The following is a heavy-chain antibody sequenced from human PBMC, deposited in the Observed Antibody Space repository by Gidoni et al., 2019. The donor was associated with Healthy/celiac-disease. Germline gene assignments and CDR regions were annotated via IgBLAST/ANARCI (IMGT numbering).Heavy chain of an antibody. Sequence: EVQLVQAGAEVKRPGESLKISCKGSGYSFSSNWFRWVRQMPGNGLEWMGIIYPGDSGTRYSPSFQGQVTISADKSISTAYLQWSSLKASDTAMYYCARTWAAAGNYYYYGMDVWGQGTTVTVSS. CDR3: ARTWAAAGNYYYYGMDV. CDR2: IYPGDSGT. D-gene: IGHD6-13*01. V-gene: IGHV5-51*01. J-gene: IGHJ6*01. CDR1: GYSFSSNW.